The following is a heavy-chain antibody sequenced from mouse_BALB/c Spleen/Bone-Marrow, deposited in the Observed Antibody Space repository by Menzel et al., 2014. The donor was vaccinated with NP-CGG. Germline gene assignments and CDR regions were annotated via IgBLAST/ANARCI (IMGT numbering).Heavy chain of an antibody. CDR1: GFKSKDTP. V-gene: IGHV14-3*02. CDR2: IDPANGNT. D-gene: IGHD1-1*01. CDR3: SRDYGGTAWVAC. J-gene: IGHJ3*01. Sequence: VQLKQSGAELVKPGASVKLSCTASGFKSKDTPMHWVKQGPEQGLEWIGRIDPANGNTKHDPNFQGKATITADTSSNTAYLQLSSLTSEDTAVYYCSRDYGGTAWVACWGHGTLVTVSA.